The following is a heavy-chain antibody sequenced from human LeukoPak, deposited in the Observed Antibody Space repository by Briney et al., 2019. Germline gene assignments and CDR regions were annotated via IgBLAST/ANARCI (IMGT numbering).Heavy chain of an antibody. Sequence: GGSLRLSCAVSGFTFSDYYMTWIRQAPEEGLEWLSYSSGSGSDTNYVDSVQGRFTISRENAKNSLYLQMNSLRAEDTAVYYCARVNPISSGFYAYWGQGTLVTVSS. CDR2: SSGSGSDT. D-gene: IGHD3-22*01. V-gene: IGHV3-11*06. CDR3: ARVNPISSGFYAY. J-gene: IGHJ4*02. CDR1: GFTFSDYY.